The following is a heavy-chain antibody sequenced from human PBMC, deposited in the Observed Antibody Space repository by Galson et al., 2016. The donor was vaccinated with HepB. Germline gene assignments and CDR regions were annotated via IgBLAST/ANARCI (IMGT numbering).Heavy chain of an antibody. CDR3: AKDRGIRTSGGSYFGDY. J-gene: IGHJ4*02. D-gene: IGHD1-26*01. CDR2: MSSSSGRT. V-gene: IGHV3-23*01. CDR1: GFDFNNYA. Sequence: SLRLSCAASGFDFNNYAMSWVRQAPGKGLEWVSWMSSSSGRTYYAESVKGRFTMSRDTSKNTLYLTMNSLRPEDTAVYYCAKDRGIRTSGGSYFGDYWGQGTLVTVSS.